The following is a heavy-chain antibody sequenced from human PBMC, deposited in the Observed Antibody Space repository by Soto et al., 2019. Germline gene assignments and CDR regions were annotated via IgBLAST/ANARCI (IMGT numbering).Heavy chain of an antibody. Sequence: ASVKVSCKASGYTFTSYGIRWVRQAPGQGLEWMGWISAYNGNTNYAQKLQGRVTMTTDTSTSTAYMELRSLRSDDTAVYYCSCNDYEYGMDVWGQGTTVTVSS. D-gene: IGHD2-8*01. CDR1: GYTFTSYG. J-gene: IGHJ6*02. V-gene: IGHV1-18*01. CDR2: ISAYNGNT. CDR3: SCNDYEYGMDV.